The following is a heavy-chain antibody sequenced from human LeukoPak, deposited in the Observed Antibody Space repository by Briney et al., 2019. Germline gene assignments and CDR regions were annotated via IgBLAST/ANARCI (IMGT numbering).Heavy chain of an antibody. CDR1: GFTFSSYA. CDR2: ISYDGSKK. J-gene: IGHJ4*02. V-gene: IGHV3-30-3*02. Sequence: GRSLRLSCAASGFTFSSYAMHWVRQAPGKGLEWVAVISYDGSKKYYADSVKGRFTISRDNSKNTLYLEMSSLRVEDTAIYYCAKWPEGAMDYFDYWGQGTLVTVSS. D-gene: IGHD3-16*01. CDR3: AKWPEGAMDYFDY.